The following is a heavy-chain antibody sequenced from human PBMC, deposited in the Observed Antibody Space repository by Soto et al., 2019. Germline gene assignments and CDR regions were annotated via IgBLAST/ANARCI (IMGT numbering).Heavy chain of an antibody. CDR2: ISYDGNVA. CDR1: GFTFSNYG. J-gene: IGHJ4*02. D-gene: IGHD3-10*01. Sequence: QVQLVESGGGVVQPGRSLRLSCAASGFTFSNYGMHWVRQAPGKGLEWVIVISYDGNVAYYADSVKGRFTISRDNSKNTLYLQMNRLRTEDTAMYYCAKEGPITIWYFDYWGQGALVTVSS. CDR3: AKEGPITIWYFDY. V-gene: IGHV3-30*18.